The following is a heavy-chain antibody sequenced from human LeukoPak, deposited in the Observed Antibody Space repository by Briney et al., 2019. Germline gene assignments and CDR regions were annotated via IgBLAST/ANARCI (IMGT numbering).Heavy chain of an antibody. CDR2: IYYSGTT. Sequence: SETLSLTCALSGDSFSSGYWNWIRQPPGKGLEWIGYIYYSGTTNSNPSLESRVTVSVDTSKKYCSLKLTSVTAADTAVYFCARGDPAGLFDSWGQGHLVTVSS. D-gene: IGHD3-10*01. J-gene: IGHJ4*02. CDR3: ARGDPAGLFDS. V-gene: IGHV4-59*01. CDR1: GDSFSSGY.